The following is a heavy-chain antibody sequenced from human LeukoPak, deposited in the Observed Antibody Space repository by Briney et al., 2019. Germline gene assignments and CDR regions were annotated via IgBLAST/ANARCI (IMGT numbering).Heavy chain of an antibody. Sequence: GESLKISCKGSGYSFTSYRIGWVRQMPGKGLEWMGIIYPGDSDTRYSPSFQGQVTISADKSISTAYLQWSSLKASDTAMYYCARTYYYDSSGPPATLDYWGQGTLVTVSS. D-gene: IGHD3-22*01. CDR3: ARTYYYDSSGPPATLDY. CDR1: GYSFTSYR. J-gene: IGHJ4*02. CDR2: IYPGDSDT. V-gene: IGHV5-51*01.